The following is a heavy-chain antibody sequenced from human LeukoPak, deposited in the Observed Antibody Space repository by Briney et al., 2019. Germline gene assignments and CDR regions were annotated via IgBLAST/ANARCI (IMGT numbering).Heavy chain of an antibody. CDR1: GFTFSSYA. CDR3: ARDVVGSYGDYYYYYGMDV. D-gene: IGHD2-15*01. Sequence: PGGSLRLSCAASGFTFSSYAMSWVRQAPGKGLEWVSAISGSGGSTYYADSVKGRFTISRDNAKNSLYLQMNSLRAEDTAVYYCARDVVGSYGDYYYYYGMDVWGQGTTVTVSS. V-gene: IGHV3-23*01. CDR2: ISGSGGST. J-gene: IGHJ6*02.